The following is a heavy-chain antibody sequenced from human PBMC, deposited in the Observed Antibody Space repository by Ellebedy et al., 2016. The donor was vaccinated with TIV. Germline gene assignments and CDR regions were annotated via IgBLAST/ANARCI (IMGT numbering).Heavy chain of an antibody. V-gene: IGHV1-46*01. CDR3: AREGVVTRDFDY. J-gene: IGHJ4*02. CDR1: GYTFTSNY. D-gene: IGHD4-23*01. CDR2: INPSSGST. Sequence: ASVKVSXXASGYTFTSNYLHWVRQAPGQGLEWMGIINPSSGSTRYAQGTRYAQKFQGRVTMTRDTSTSTVYMQLSRLTSEDTAVYYCAREGVVTRDFDYWGQGTLVTVSS.